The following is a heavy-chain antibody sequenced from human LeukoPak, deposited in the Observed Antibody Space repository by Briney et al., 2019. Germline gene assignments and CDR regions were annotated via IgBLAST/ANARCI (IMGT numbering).Heavy chain of an antibody. J-gene: IGHJ5*02. V-gene: IGHV4-39*01. CDR3: ARHEYSGSYYGLSWFDP. Sequence: SETLSLTCTVSGGSISSSGYYWGWIRQPPGKGLEWVASIYYSGSTYYNPSLKSRVTISVDTSKNQLSLKLSSLTSADTAVYYCARHEYSGSYYGLSWFDPWGQGTLVTVSS. D-gene: IGHD1-26*01. CDR1: GGSISSSGYY. CDR2: IYYSGST.